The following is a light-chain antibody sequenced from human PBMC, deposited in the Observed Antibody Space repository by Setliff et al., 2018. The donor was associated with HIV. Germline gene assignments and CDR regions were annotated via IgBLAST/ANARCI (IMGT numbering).Light chain of an antibody. V-gene: IGLV2-14*03. CDR1: SSDVGGFDY. CDR2: DVT. CDR3: TSYTRNTTYV. Sequence: SVLTQPASVSGSPGQSITISCTGTSSDVGGFDYVSWYQQHPGKAPKLMIYDVTNRPSGVSNRFSASKSGNTASLTISGLQAEDEADYYCTSYTRNTTYVFGTGTKVTVL. J-gene: IGLJ1*01.